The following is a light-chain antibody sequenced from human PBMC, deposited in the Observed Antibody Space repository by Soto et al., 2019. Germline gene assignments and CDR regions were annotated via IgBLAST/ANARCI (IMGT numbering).Light chain of an antibody. V-gene: IGKV3-20*01. CDR1: QSVSRSY. Sequence: EIGFTQSAGTVYLSPGDRATLSWRASQSVSRSYLGWFQQKPGQAPRLIIYAASSRETGIPDRFSGGGSGTEFTLTISRLEPEDFEVDYCPQCGSSTWTFGQGTKVDIK. J-gene: IGKJ1*01. CDR2: AAS. CDR3: PQCGSSTWT.